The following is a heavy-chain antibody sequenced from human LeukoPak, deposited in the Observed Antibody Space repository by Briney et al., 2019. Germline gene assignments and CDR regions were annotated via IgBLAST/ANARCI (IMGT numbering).Heavy chain of an antibody. V-gene: IGHV1-69*06. Sequence: SVKVSCKASGGTFSSYAISWVRQAPGQGLEWMGGIIPIFGTANYAQKFQGRVTITADKSTSTAYMELSSLRSEDTAVYYCARTGYCSGGSCYWSGNFDYWGQGTLVTVSS. CDR2: IIPIFGTA. J-gene: IGHJ4*02. CDR3: ARTGYCSGGSCYWSGNFDY. D-gene: IGHD2-15*01. CDR1: GGTFSSYA.